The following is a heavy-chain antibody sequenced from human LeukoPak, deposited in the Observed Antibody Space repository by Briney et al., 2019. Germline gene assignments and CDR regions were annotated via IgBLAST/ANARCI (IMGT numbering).Heavy chain of an antibody. J-gene: IGHJ6*04. D-gene: IGHD4-17*01. Sequence: GGSLRLSCSAPGFTFSIYGMHWVRQAPGKGLEWVAVISYDGSNKYYADSVKGRFTISRDNSKNTLYLQMNSLRAEDTAVYYCAKNGSDYDAPNYYYGMDVWGKGTTVTVSS. CDR2: ISYDGSNK. CDR3: AKNGSDYDAPNYYYGMDV. V-gene: IGHV3-30*18. CDR1: GFTFSIYG.